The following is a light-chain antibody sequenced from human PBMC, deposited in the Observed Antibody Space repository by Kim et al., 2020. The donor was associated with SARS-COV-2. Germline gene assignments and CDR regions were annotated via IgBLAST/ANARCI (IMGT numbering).Light chain of an antibody. CDR1: SSDVGGYNY. Sequence: GQSVTISCTGTSSDVGGYNYVSWYQQHPGKAPKLMIYDVSKRPSGVPDRFSGSKSGNTASLTISGLQAEDEADYYGCSYAGSYVWVFGGGTQLTVL. J-gene: IGLJ3*02. CDR3: CSYAGSYVWV. V-gene: IGLV2-11*01. CDR2: DVS.